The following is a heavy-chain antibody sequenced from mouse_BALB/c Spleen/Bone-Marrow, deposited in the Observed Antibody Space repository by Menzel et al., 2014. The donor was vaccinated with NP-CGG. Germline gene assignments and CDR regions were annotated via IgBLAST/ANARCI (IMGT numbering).Heavy chain of an antibody. CDR1: GFTFSSFG. CDR2: ISSGSSTV. V-gene: IGHV5-17*02. J-gene: IGHJ2*01. CDR3: ARSGSSSGYFDY. Sequence: DVKLVESGGGLVQPGGSRKLSCAASGFTFSSFGVHWVRQAPEKGLEWVAYISSGSSTVYYADKVMGRFTISRDNPKNTLFLQMTSLRSEDTAMYYCARSGSSSGYFDYWGQGTTLTVSS. D-gene: IGHD1-1*01.